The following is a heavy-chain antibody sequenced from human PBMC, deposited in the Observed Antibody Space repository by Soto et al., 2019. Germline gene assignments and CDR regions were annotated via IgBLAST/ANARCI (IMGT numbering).Heavy chain of an antibody. CDR1: GGSISRGGYY. Sequence: PSETLSLTCSVSGGSISRGGYYWAWIRQRPGKGLEWIGYTHYNGRTYYNPSLKSRGSISLDTSKNQFSLSLTSVAAADTAVYFCARAVCATGVCYTWDRWFDPWGQGTQVTVSS. D-gene: IGHD2-8*01. V-gene: IGHV4-31*03. CDR2: THYNGRT. J-gene: IGHJ5*02. CDR3: ARAVCATGVCYTWDRWFDP.